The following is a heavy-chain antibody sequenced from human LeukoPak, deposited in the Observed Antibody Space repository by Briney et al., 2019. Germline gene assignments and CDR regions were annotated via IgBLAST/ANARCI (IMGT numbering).Heavy chain of an antibody. V-gene: IGHV4-39*07. J-gene: IGHJ6*02. Sequence: SETLSLTCAVSGGSISSSSYYWGWIRQPPGKGLEWIGTIYYGGSTYYNPSLKSRVTISVDKSKNQFSLKLSSVTAADTAVYYCAREERYYGMDVWGQGTTVTVSS. CDR3: AREERYYGMDV. CDR1: GGSISSSSYY. CDR2: IYYGGST.